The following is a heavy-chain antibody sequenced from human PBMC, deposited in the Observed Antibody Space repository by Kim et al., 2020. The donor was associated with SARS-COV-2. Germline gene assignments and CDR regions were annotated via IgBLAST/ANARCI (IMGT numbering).Heavy chain of an antibody. Sequence: SVTGRFTISRDNAKNSLFLQMGTLRAEDAAVYYCARDWGGVAVAGSFNRWGQGTLVTVSS. V-gene: IGHV3-48*03. J-gene: IGHJ4*02. CDR3: ARDWGGVAVAGSFNR. D-gene: IGHD6-19*01.